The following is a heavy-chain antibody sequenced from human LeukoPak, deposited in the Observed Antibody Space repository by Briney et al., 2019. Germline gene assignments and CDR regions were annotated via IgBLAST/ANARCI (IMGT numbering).Heavy chain of an antibody. CDR1: GFTFANYW. J-gene: IGHJ4*02. Sequence: PGRSLRLPCAASGFTFANYWISWVRQAPGKGLEWVANIRQDGSEKFYVDSVKGRFTISRDNDKSSLYLQMNSLRGEDTAVYFCARVGGSWELLLWGQGTLVTVS. CDR2: IRQDGSEK. V-gene: IGHV3-7*01. D-gene: IGHD2-15*01. CDR3: ARVGGSWELLL.